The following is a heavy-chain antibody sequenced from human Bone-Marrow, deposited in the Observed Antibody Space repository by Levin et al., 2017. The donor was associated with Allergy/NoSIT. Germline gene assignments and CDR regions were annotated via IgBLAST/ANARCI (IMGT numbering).Heavy chain of an antibody. CDR1: GFTFSSYA. Sequence: GGSLRLSCAASGFTFSSYAMHWVRQAPGKGLEWVAVISYDGSNKYYADSVKGRFTISRDNSKNTLYLQMNSLRAEDTAVYYCARGGSISGFDPWGQGTLVTVSS. J-gene: IGHJ5*02. CDR2: ISYDGSNK. V-gene: IGHV3-30*04. CDR3: ARGGSISGFDP. D-gene: IGHD1-26*01.